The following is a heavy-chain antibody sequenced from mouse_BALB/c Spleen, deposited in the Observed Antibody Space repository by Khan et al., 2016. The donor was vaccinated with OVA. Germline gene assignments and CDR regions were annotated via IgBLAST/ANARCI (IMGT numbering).Heavy chain of an antibody. D-gene: IGHD2-3*01. Sequence: QVQLKQSGAELVRPGASVKLSCKTSGYIFSSYWIHWVKQWSGPGLEWLARLYPGTGSIYYNAKFKGKATLTADTSSSTAYMQLSSLTSEDSVVYICGREGNDGGWLDYRGEGTLGTVS. CDR2: LYPGTGSI. CDR1: GYIFSSYW. J-gene: IGHJ3*01. V-gene: IGHV1S132*01. CDR3: GREGNDGGWLDY.